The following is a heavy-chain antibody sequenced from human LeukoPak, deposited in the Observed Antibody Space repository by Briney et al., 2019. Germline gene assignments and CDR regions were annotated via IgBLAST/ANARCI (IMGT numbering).Heavy chain of an antibody. CDR3: ARGTKLYDDFWSAGGRNYFDD. CDR2: IYSSGST. D-gene: IGHD3-3*01. Sequence: SETLSLTCTVSGGSISSGSYYWSWIRQPAGKGLEWIGRIYSSGSTNYNPSLKSRVTISLDTSKNQFSLKLSSVTAADTAVYYCARGTKLYDDFWSAGGRNYFDDCDQGTPVTVSP. V-gene: IGHV4-61*02. J-gene: IGHJ4*02. CDR1: GGSISSGSYY.